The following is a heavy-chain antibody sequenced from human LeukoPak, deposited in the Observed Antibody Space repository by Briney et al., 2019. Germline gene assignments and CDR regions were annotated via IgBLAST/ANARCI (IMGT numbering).Heavy chain of an antibody. D-gene: IGHD1/OR15-1a*01. CDR2: IFEDGITK. CDR1: GFSFSGYL. V-gene: IGHV3-7*01. Sequence: GGSLRVSCAPSGFSFSGYLLSWVRQAPGKGLEWVATIFEDGITKYDVDSVRGRFTISRDDAENSLYLEMTSLRTEDTAIYYCARLLGRGTTFDSWGQGTLVTVSS. CDR3: ARLLGRGTTFDS. J-gene: IGHJ4*02.